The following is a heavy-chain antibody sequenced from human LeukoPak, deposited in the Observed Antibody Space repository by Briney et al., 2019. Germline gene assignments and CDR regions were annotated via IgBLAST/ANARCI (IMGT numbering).Heavy chain of an antibody. CDR1: GYTFTSYD. J-gene: IGHJ6*03. V-gene: IGHV1-8*03. CDR3: ARTTIVVGHMDV. CDR2: MNPNSGNT. D-gene: IGHD2-2*01. Sequence: GASVEVSCKASGYTFTSYDINWVRQATGQGLEWMGWMNPNSGNTGYAQKFQGRVTITRNTSISTAYMELSSLRSEDTAVYYCARTTIVVGHMDVWGKGTTVTVSS.